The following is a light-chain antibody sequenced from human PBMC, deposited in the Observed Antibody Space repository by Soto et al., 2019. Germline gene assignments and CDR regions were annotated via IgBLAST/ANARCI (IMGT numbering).Light chain of an antibody. CDR3: QQYNSYSQDT. Sequence: DIQMTQSPSTLSASVGDRVTITCRASQSISSWLAWYQQKPGKAPKLLIYKASCLDSGVPSRFSGSGCWTEVTLTISSLQPDDFATYYCQQYNSYSQDTFGQGTKLEIK. V-gene: IGKV1-5*03. J-gene: IGKJ2*01. CDR2: KAS. CDR1: QSISSW.